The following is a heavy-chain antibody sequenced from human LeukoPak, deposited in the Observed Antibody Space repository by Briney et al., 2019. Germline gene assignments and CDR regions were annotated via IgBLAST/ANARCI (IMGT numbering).Heavy chain of an antibody. J-gene: IGHJ4*02. Sequence: ASVKVSCKASGYTFTSYAMHWVRQAPGQRLEWMGWINAGNGNTKYSQEFQGRVTITRDTSASTAYMELSSLRSEDMAVYYCARSFMITFGGAGKLRRPFFDYWGQGTLVTVSS. V-gene: IGHV1-3*03. D-gene: IGHD3-16*01. CDR1: GYTFTSYA. CDR3: ARSFMITFGGAGKLRRPFFDY. CDR2: INAGNGNT.